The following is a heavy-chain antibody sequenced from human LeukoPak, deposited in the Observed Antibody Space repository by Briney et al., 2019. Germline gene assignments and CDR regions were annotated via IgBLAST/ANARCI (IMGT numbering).Heavy chain of an antibody. D-gene: IGHD6-6*01. CDR1: GFTFSSYS. CDR2: ISSSSSTI. Sequence: SGGSLRLSCAASGFTFSSYSMNWVRQAPGKGLEWVSYISSSSSTIYYADSVKGRFTISRDNAKNSLYLQLNSLRAEDTAVYYCARVGYSSSFSPNFDYWGQGTLVTVSS. CDR3: ARVGYSSSFSPNFDY. V-gene: IGHV3-48*04. J-gene: IGHJ4*02.